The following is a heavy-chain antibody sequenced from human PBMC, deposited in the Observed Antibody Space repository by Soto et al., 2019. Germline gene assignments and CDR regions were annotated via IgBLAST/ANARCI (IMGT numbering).Heavy chain of an antibody. CDR2: ISSSSSTI. Sequence: EVQLVESGGGLVQPGGSLRLSCAASGFTFSSYSMNWVRQAPGKGLEWVSYISSSSSTIYYADSVKGRFTISRDNAKNSLYLQMNSLRDEDTAVYYCARGDDDYGDCGLNWFDPWGQGTLVTVSS. CDR3: ARGDDDYGDCGLNWFDP. CDR1: GFTFSSYS. V-gene: IGHV3-48*02. J-gene: IGHJ5*02. D-gene: IGHD4-17*01.